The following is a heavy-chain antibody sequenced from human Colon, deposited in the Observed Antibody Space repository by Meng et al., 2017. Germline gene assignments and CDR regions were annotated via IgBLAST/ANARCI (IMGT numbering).Heavy chain of an antibody. V-gene: IGHV1-69*06. J-gene: IGHJ3*02. D-gene: IGHD6-19*01. Sequence: SVKVSCKASGGTFSSYAIIWVRQAPGQGLEWMGGIIPIFGTANYAQKFQGRVTITADKSTSTAYMELSSLRSEDTAVYYCARGLAFAYSSGWLDAFDIWGQGTMVTVSS. CDR3: ARGLAFAYSSGWLDAFDI. CDR1: GGTFSSYA. CDR2: IIPIFGTA.